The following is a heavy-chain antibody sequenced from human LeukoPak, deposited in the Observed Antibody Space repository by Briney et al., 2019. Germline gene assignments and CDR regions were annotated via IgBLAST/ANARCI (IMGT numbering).Heavy chain of an antibody. CDR3: AREQFTIELRYFDWLPHDAFDI. J-gene: IGHJ3*02. Sequence: GASVKVSFKASGGTFSSYTISWVRQPPGQGLEWMGRIITILDIANNAQKFQGRVTITADRYTSTAYMKLRSLRSEAAAGHYCAREQFTIELRYFDWLPHDAFDIWGQGTMVTVSS. D-gene: IGHD3-9*01. CDR1: GGTFSSYT. CDR2: IITILDIA. V-gene: IGHV1-69*04.